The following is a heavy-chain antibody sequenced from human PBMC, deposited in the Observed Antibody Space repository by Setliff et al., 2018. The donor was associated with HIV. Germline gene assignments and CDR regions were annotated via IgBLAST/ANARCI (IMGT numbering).Heavy chain of an antibody. CDR1: GYTFNDYF. V-gene: IGHV1-2*02. J-gene: IGHJ4*02. Sequence: WASVKVSCKSSGYTFNDYFIHWVRQVPGQGLEWMGWINPNSGDTNYAQKFQGRVTMTTDTSISTAYMELSRLRSDDTAVYYCATLDYWGLGTLVTVS. CDR2: INPNSGDT. CDR3: ATLDY.